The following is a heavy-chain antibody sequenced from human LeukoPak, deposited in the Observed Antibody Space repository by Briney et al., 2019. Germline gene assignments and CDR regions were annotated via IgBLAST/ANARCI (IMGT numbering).Heavy chain of an antibody. J-gene: IGHJ4*02. CDR1: GGSIGSYY. CDR3: ARRGYSSSSIDY. D-gene: IGHD6-6*01. V-gene: IGHV4-59*12. Sequence: SETLSLTCTVSGGSIGSYYWSWIRQPPGKGLEWIGYIHQSASTYYNPSLESRVTISVDTSKNQFSLKLSSVTAADTAVYYCARRGYSSSSIDYWGQGTLVTVSS. CDR2: IHQSAST.